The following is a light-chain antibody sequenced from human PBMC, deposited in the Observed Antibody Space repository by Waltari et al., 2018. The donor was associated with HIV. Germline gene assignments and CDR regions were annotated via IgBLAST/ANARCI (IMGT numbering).Light chain of an antibody. V-gene: IGKV3-15*01. CDR1: QRVSSN. CDR2: GAT. Sequence: EIVMTQSPATLSVSLGERATPACRAHQRVSSNLAWYQQKPGQAPRLRIYGATCRATGIPAWFSGSGSATEFTLTISSLHADDFSHYYYQQSYNWYTFGQGTKLEIK. CDR3: QQSYNWYT. J-gene: IGKJ2*01.